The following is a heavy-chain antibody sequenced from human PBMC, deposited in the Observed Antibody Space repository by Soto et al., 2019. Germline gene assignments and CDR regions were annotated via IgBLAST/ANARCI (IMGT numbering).Heavy chain of an antibody. V-gene: IGHV3-21*01. CDR1: GFTFSTYS. D-gene: IGHD2-2*02. CDR2: ISSRSDI. Sequence: PGGSLRLSCVGSGFTFSTYSINWVRQAPGKGLEWVSSISSRSDIYYADSVKGRFTISRDNAKNSVSLQMNSLRAEDTTVYYCAREYTAWPLAYGLDVWGQGTTVTVSS. CDR3: AREYTAWPLAYGLDV. J-gene: IGHJ6*02.